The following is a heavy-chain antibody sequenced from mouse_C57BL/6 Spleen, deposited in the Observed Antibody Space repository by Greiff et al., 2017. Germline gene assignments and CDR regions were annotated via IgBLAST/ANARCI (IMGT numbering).Heavy chain of an antibody. CDR2: IDPSDSYT. Sequence: QVQLKQPGAELVKPGASVKLSCKASGYTFTSYWMQWVKQRPGQGLEWIGEIDPSDSYTNYNQKFKGKATLTVDTSSSTAYMQLSSLTSEDSAVYYCARKIYYGSSYGEYFDYWGQGTTLTVSS. J-gene: IGHJ2*01. CDR1: GYTFTSYW. V-gene: IGHV1-50*01. CDR3: ARKIYYGSSYGEYFDY. D-gene: IGHD1-1*01.